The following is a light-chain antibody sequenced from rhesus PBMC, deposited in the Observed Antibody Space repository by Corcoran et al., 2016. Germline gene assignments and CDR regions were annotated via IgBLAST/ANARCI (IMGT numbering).Light chain of an antibody. J-gene: IGKJ2*01. V-gene: IGKV3S9*01. CDR2: GAS. CDR1: QSVSSY. Sequence: EIVMTQSPATLSLSPGERATLSCRASQSVSSYVAWYQQKPEQPPRLLIYGASSRATGIPGRFMGRGSGAVFSLTITSREPADFAVYYCQQYSNWPQYSFGQGTKVEIK. CDR3: QQYSNWPQYS.